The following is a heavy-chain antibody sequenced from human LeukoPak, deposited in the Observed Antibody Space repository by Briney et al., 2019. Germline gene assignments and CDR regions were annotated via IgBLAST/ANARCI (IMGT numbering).Heavy chain of an antibody. CDR2: IYYSGSP. D-gene: IGHD6-19*01. Sequence: SETLSLTCSVSGSSISSNYWSWIRQPPGKGLEWIGYIYYSGSPHYNPSLKSRATTSVDTSTNPSSLKLRPATAADTAVYYCARDGHSSDWSAAFDIWGQGTMVTVS. V-gene: IGHV4-59*01. CDR3: ARDGHSSDWSAAFDI. J-gene: IGHJ3*02. CDR1: GSSISSNY.